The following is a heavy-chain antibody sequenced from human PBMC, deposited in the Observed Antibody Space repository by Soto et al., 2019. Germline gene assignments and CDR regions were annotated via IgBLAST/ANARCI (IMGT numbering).Heavy chain of an antibody. D-gene: IGHD6-19*01. CDR1: GGSFSDYY. V-gene: IGHV4-34*01. CDR2: INHSGST. CDR3: ARGQWLDNN. J-gene: IGHJ4*02. Sequence: QVQLQQWGAGLLKPSETLSLTCAVYGGSFSDYYWSWIRQPPGKGLEWLREINHSGSTSYNPSLKSRVTISVDTSKKQFSLKLSSVTGADTAVYYCARGQWLDNNWGQGPLVTVSS.